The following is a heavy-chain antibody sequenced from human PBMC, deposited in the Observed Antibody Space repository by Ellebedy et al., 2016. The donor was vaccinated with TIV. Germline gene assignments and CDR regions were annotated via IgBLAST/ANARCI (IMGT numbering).Heavy chain of an antibody. J-gene: IGHJ6*02. CDR1: GFSVNSYR. CDR2: ISSRSSTI. CDR3: TLNWNDSPVGGMDV. Sequence: PGGSLRLSCAASGFSVNSYRMNWVRQAPGKGLEWVSYISSRSSTIYYADSVKGRFTISRDNGKNSLYLQMNSLRDEDTDMYFCTLNWNDSPVGGMDVWGQGNTITVCS. D-gene: IGHD1-1*01. V-gene: IGHV3-48*02.